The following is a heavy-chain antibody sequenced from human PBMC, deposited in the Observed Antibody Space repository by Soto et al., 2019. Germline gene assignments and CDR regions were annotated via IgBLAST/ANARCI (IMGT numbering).Heavy chain of an antibody. CDR2: ISGSGSPT. CDR1: GFNFVSYA. D-gene: IGHD3-10*01. Sequence: VSLRLSCVGSGFNFVSYALSWVRQAPGRGLEWISGISGSGSPTDYADSVKGRFSISRDNSKNILYLQMSGLRAEDTAVYYCTKMAGSGNYYSNFDYWGQGTKVTVSS. CDR3: TKMAGSGNYYSNFDY. V-gene: IGHV3-23*01. J-gene: IGHJ4*02.